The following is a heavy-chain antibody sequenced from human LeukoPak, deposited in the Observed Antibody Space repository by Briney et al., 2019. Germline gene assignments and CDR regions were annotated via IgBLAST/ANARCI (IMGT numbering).Heavy chain of an antibody. D-gene: IGHD1-26*01. CDR3: ARSNIVGAKTSLRI. CDR2: IIPIFGTA. CDR1: GGTFSSYA. Sequence: ASVKVSCKASGGTFSSYAISWVRQAPGQGLEWMGGIIPIFGTANYAQKFQGRVTITTDESTSTAYMELSSLRSEDTAVYYCARSNIVGAKTSLRIWGQGTLVTVSS. V-gene: IGHV1-69*05. J-gene: IGHJ4*02.